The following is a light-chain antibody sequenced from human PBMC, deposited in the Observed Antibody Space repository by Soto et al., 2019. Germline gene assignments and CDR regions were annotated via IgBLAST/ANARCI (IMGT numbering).Light chain of an antibody. Sequence: QSVLTQPPSTSGTPGQRVTISCSGSSFNTGRNAVNWYQQLPGTAPKLLIYTSDQRPSGVPDRFSGSQSGTSASLAISGLQSEDEADYYCASWDDSLSGYVFGTGTKVT. CDR1: SFNTGRNA. CDR2: TSD. V-gene: IGLV1-44*01. J-gene: IGLJ1*01. CDR3: ASWDDSLSGYV.